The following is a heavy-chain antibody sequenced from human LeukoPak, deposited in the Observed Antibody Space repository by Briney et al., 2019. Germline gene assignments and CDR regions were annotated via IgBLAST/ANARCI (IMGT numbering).Heavy chain of an antibody. J-gene: IGHJ4*02. CDR1: GGSIRSYY. D-gene: IGHD5-18*01. CDR2: FYYSGST. V-gene: IGHV4-59*01. Sequence: SETLSLTCTVSGGSIRSYYWSWIRQPPGKGLEWTGYFYYSGSTNYNPSLKSRVTISVDTSKNQFSLRLSSVTAADTAVYYCARVGYSYGYDYWGQGTLVTVSS. CDR3: ARVGYSYGYDY.